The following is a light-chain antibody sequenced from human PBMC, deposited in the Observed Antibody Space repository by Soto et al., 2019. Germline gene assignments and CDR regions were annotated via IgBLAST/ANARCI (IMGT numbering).Light chain of an antibody. CDR1: QTISSY. Sequence: DIQMTQSPSSLSASVGDRVTITCRASQTISSYLNWYQQKPGKAPKLLIYAASNLQSGVPSRFSGSGSGTDFTLTISSLQPEDFATYYCQQSYSTLITFGQGTRLEI. CDR3: QQSYSTLIT. CDR2: AAS. V-gene: IGKV1-39*01. J-gene: IGKJ5*01.